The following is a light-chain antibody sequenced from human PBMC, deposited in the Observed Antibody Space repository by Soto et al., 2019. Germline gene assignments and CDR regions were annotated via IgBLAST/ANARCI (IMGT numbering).Light chain of an antibody. CDR3: QQRSNSPIT. CDR1: QSVSNY. J-gene: IGKJ5*01. CDR2: DAS. V-gene: IGKV3-11*01. Sequence: EIVLTQSPSTLALSAGERATLSCRAGQSVSNYLAWYQQKPGQAPRLLIYDASNRATGIPARFSGSGSGTDFTLTISRIAPEDFALYYCQQRSNSPITFGQGTRLEIK.